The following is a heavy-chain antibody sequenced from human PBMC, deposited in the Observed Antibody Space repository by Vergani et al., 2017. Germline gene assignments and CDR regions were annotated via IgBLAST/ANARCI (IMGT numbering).Heavy chain of an antibody. D-gene: IGHD3-22*01. Sequence: QVQLQESGPGLVKPSGTLSLTCAVSGGSISSSNWWSWVRQPPGKGLEWIGEIYHSGSTNYNPSLKSRVTISVDKSKNQFSLKLSSVTAADTAVYYCARDLETPPNYYDSSGSNGQDAFDIWGQGTMVTVSS. V-gene: IGHV4-4*02. CDR2: IYHSGST. CDR3: ARDLETPPNYYDSSGSNGQDAFDI. J-gene: IGHJ3*02. CDR1: GGSISSSNW.